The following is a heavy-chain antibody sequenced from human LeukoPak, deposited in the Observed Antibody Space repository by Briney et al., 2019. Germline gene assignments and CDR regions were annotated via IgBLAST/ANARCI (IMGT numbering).Heavy chain of an antibody. CDR3: ARSSSSTSWGTDY. CDR2: IYYSGST. D-gene: IGHD2-2*01. Sequence: PSETLSLTCTVSGGSISSYYWSWIRQPPGKGLEWIGYIYYSGSTNYNPSLKSRVTISIDTSKNQFSLKLSSVTAADTAVYYCARSSSSTSWGTDYWGQGTLVTVSS. V-gene: IGHV4-59*01. J-gene: IGHJ4*02. CDR1: GGSISSYY.